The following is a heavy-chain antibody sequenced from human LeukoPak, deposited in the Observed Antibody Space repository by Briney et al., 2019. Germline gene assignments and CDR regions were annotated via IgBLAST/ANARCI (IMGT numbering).Heavy chain of an antibody. V-gene: IGHV3-30-3*01. CDR2: ISYDGSNK. CDR1: GFTFSSYA. CDR3: ARDQGGSYYDFWSGYQPYYYYYYGMDV. Sequence: AGGSLRLSCAASGFTFSSYAMHWVRQAPGKGLEWVAVISYDGSNKYYADSVKGRFTISRDNSKNTLYLQMNSLRAEDTAVYYCARDQGGSYYDFWSGYQPYYYYYYGMDVWGQGTTVTVSS. J-gene: IGHJ6*02. D-gene: IGHD3-3*01.